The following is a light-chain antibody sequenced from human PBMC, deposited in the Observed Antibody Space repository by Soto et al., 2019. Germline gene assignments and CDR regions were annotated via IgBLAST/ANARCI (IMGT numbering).Light chain of an antibody. CDR3: SSYTSSSPYV. CDR2: EVS. Sequence: QSALTQPASVSGSPGQSITISCTGTSSDVGGYNYVSWYQQHPGKAPKLMIYEVSNRPSGVSNRFSGSKSGNTASLTISGIQAEDGADYYCSSYTSSSPYVFGTGTKVTVL. V-gene: IGLV2-14*01. J-gene: IGLJ1*01. CDR1: SSDVGGYNY.